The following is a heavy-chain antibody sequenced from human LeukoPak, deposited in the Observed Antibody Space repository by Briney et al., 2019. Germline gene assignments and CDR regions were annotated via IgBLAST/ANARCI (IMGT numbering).Heavy chain of an antibody. D-gene: IGHD6-19*01. CDR1: GGTFSSYA. Sequence: ASVQVSCKTSGGTFSSYAISWVRQAPGQGLEWMGRIIPILGIANYAQKFQGRVTITADKSTSTAYMELSSLRSEDTAVYYCARDPGGQWLVAYYFDYWGQGTLVTVSS. J-gene: IGHJ4*02. CDR2: IIPILGIA. CDR3: ARDPGGQWLVAYYFDY. V-gene: IGHV1-69*04.